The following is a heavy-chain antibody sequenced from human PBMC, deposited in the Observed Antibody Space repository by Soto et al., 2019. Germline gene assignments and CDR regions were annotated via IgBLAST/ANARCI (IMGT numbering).Heavy chain of an antibody. CDR1: GGSISSGDYY. J-gene: IGHJ4*02. V-gene: IGHV4-30-4*01. Sequence: SETLSLTCTVSGGSISSGDYYWSWIRQPPGKGLEWIGYIYYSGSTYYNPSLKSRVTILVDTSKNRFSLKLSSVTAADTAVYYCARDPTYYYDSSGPPFRWGQGTLVPVSS. CDR3: ARDPTYYYDSSGPPFR. CDR2: IYYSGST. D-gene: IGHD3-22*01.